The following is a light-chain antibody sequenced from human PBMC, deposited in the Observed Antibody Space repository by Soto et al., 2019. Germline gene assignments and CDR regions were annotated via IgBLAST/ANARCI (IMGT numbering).Light chain of an antibody. CDR3: CSYAGSYTHYV. Sequence: QSVLTQPRSVSGSPGQSITISCTGTSSDVGGYNYVSWYRQPPGKAPKLMIYDVSKRPSGVPDRFSGSKSGNTASLTISGLQAEDEADYYCCSYAGSYTHYVFGTGTKLTVL. J-gene: IGLJ1*01. V-gene: IGLV2-11*01. CDR1: SSDVGGYNY. CDR2: DVS.